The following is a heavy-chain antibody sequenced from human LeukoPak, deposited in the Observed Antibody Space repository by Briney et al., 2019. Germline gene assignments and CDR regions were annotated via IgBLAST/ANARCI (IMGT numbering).Heavy chain of an antibody. CDR1: GGSISSSSYS. D-gene: IGHD2-2*01. CDR2: INHSGST. Sequence: SETLSLTCTVSGGSISSSSYSWGWIRQPPGKGLEWIGEINHSGSTNYNPSLKSRVTISVDTSKNQFSLKLSSVTAADTAVYYCARGGTVVVPAAPGSFDYWGQGTLVTVSS. V-gene: IGHV4-39*07. CDR3: ARGGTVVVPAAPGSFDY. J-gene: IGHJ4*02.